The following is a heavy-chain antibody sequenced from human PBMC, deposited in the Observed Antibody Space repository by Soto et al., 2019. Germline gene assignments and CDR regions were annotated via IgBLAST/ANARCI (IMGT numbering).Heavy chain of an antibody. Sequence: EVQLLESGGGLVQPGGPRSLSCAAPGFTFGSKAWSWVRQAPGKGLEWVSAFSGSGGSPYYADSVKGRFTISRDNSKNTLYLQMNSLRAEDTAVYYCAKDGYGSGSYDYWGQGTLVTVSS. CDR2: FSGSGGSP. V-gene: IGHV3-23*01. J-gene: IGHJ4*02. CDR3: AKDGYGSGSYDY. CDR1: GFTFGSKA. D-gene: IGHD3-10*01.